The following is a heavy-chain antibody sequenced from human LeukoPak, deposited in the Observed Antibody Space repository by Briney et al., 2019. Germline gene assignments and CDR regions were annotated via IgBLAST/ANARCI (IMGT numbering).Heavy chain of an antibody. CDR2: ISWSSGII. Sequence: GGSLRLSCAASGFIFDDHGMHWVRHAPGKGLEWVSGISWSSGIIGYADSVKGRFTISRDNAKNSLYLQMNSLAVEDTAVYYCTTPAAGPRAEYSQYWGQGTLVTVSS. V-gene: IGHV3-9*01. J-gene: IGHJ1*01. CDR1: GFIFDDHG. D-gene: IGHD6-13*01. CDR3: TTPAAGPRAEYSQY.